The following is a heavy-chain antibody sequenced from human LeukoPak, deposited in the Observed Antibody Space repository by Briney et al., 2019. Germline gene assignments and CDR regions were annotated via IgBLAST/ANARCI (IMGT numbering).Heavy chain of an antibody. V-gene: IGHV4-59*01. CDR2: IYYIGST. CDR1: GDSISSYY. D-gene: IGHD5-18*01. J-gene: IGHJ6*03. Sequence: SETLSLTCTVSGDSISSYYWSWIRQPPGKGLEWIGYIYYIGSTNYNPSLKSRVTISVDTSKNQFSLELTSVTAADTAVCYCARTHGAYSSGYYYYYYMDVWGKGTTVTIPS. CDR3: ARTHGAYSSGYYYYYYMDV.